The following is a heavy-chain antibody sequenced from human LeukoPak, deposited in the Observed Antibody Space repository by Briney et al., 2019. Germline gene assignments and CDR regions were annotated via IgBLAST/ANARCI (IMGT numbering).Heavy chain of an antibody. CDR2: ISSGDLDT. CDR3: ARGSLAGYSNGWSLDV. CDR1: GFTFSRFE. Sequence: PGGSLRLSCTTSGFTFSRFESNWVRQAPGKGLEWISHISSGDLDTYYADAVQGRFAISRDNARNSVYLDLNSVRAEDTAVYCCARGSLAGYSNGWSLDVWGQGTRVTVSS. J-gene: IGHJ6*02. D-gene: IGHD6-13*01. V-gene: IGHV3-48*03.